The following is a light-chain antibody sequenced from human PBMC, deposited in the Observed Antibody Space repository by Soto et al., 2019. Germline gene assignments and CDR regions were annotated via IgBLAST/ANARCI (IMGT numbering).Light chain of an antibody. J-gene: IGLJ1*01. CDR2: EVI. V-gene: IGLV2-14*03. CDR1: SSDVGAYDF. CDR3: SSSTTSSTRV. Sequence: QSALTQPASVSGSPGQSITISCTGTSSDVGAYDFVSWYQQHPDKAPKLMIYEVIYRPSGVSNRCSGSKSVNTATLPISGLQAEDEGDYYFSSSTTSSTRVFGTGTKLTVL.